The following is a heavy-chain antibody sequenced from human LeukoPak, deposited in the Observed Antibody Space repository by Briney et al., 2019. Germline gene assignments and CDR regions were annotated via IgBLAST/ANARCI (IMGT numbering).Heavy chain of an antibody. CDR3: ASSKEVDPFDI. CDR2: ISYSGST. V-gene: IGHV4-59*12. J-gene: IGHJ3*02. CDR1: GDSISSYY. Sequence: PSETLSLTCTVSGDSISSYYWSWIRQPPGKGLEWIGYISYSGSTNYNPSLKSRVSISVDKSKNQFSLKLSSVTAADTAVYYCASSKEVDPFDIWGQGTMVTVSS.